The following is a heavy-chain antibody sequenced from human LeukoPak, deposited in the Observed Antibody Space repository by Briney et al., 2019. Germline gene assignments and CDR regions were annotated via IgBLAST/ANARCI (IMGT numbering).Heavy chain of an antibody. V-gene: IGHV1-69*13. CDR1: GGTFSSYA. D-gene: IGHD3-22*01. Sequence: ASVKVSCKASGGTFSSYAISWVRQAPGQGLEWMGGIIPIFGTANYAQKFQGRVTITADESTSTAYMELSSLRSEDTAVHYCAICITMIVVTQYDYWGQGTLVTVSS. J-gene: IGHJ4*02. CDR3: AICITMIVVTQYDY. CDR2: IIPIFGTA.